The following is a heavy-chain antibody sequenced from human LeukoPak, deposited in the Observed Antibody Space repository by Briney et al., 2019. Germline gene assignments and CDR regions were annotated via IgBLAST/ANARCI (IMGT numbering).Heavy chain of an antibody. D-gene: IGHD3-9*01. J-gene: IGHJ4*02. Sequence: SETLSLTCTVSGGSISSYYWSWIRQPAGKGLEWIGRIYTSGSTNYNPSLKSRVTMSVDTSKNQFSLKLSSVTAADTAVYYCAAYYDILTGYRLFDYWGQGTLVTVFS. V-gene: IGHV4-4*07. CDR1: GGSISSYY. CDR2: IYTSGST. CDR3: AAYYDILTGYRLFDY.